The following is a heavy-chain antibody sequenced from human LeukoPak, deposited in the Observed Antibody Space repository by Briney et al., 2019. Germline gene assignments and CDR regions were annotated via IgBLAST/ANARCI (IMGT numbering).Heavy chain of an antibody. V-gene: IGHV3-30*18. J-gene: IGHJ3*02. CDR2: ISYDGSNK. Sequence: GGSLRLSCAASGFTFSSYEMNWVRQAPGKGLEWVAVISYDGSNKYYADSVKGRFTISRDKSKNTLYLQMNSLRAEDTAVYYCTKAGPSAVITTGAFDIWGQGTMVTVSS. CDR3: TKAGPSAVITTGAFDI. D-gene: IGHD3-22*01. CDR1: GFTFSSYE.